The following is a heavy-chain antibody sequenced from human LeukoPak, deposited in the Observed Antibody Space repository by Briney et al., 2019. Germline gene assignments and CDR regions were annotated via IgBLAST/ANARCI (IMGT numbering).Heavy chain of an antibody. CDR3: ARDLPASFYVGYYYYYYMDV. CDR2: ISSSSSYI. CDR1: GFTFSDYY. V-gene: IGHV3-11*06. J-gene: IGHJ6*03. Sequence: PGGSLRLSCAASGFTFSDYYMSWIRQAPGKGLEWVSYISSSSSYIYYADSVKGRFTISRDNAKNSLYLQMNSLRAEDTAVYYCARDLPASFYVGYYYYYYMDVWGKGTTVTVSS. D-gene: IGHD2-2*01.